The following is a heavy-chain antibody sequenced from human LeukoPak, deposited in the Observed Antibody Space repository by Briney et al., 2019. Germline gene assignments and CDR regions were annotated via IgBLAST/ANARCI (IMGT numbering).Heavy chain of an antibody. Sequence: GGSLRLSCAASGFTFSSYWMHWVRQAPGKGLVWVSRINGDGSSTTYADSVKGRFTISRDNAKNTLYLQMNSLRAEDTAVYYCAKEYEAYCGGDCYSHFDYWGQGTLVTVSS. CDR3: AKEYEAYCGGDCYSHFDY. V-gene: IGHV3-74*01. J-gene: IGHJ4*02. CDR1: GFTFSSYW. CDR2: INGDGSST. D-gene: IGHD2-21*02.